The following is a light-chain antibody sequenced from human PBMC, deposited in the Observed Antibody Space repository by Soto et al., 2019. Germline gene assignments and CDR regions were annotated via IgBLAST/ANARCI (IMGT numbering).Light chain of an antibody. Sequence: EIVLTQSPGTLSLSPGERATLSCRASQSVSSSYLAWYQQKPGQAPRRLIYGASSRATGIPVRFSGSGSGTDFTLTISRLEPEDFAVYDCQQYGSSPLTFGGGTKVEIK. CDR1: QSVSSSY. CDR3: QQYGSSPLT. CDR2: GAS. J-gene: IGKJ4*01. V-gene: IGKV3-20*01.